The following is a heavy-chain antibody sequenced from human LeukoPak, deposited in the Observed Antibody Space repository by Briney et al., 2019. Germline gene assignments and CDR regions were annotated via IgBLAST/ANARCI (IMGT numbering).Heavy chain of an antibody. CDR1: GYTFTSYY. Sequence: ASVKVPCKASGYTFTSYYMHWVRQAPGQGLEWMGIINPSGGSTSYAQKFQGRVTMTRDTSTSTVYMELSSLRSEDTAVYYCATSVVVVAALDYWGQGTLVTVSS. CDR3: ATSVVVVAALDY. D-gene: IGHD2-15*01. V-gene: IGHV1-46*01. J-gene: IGHJ4*02. CDR2: INPSGGST.